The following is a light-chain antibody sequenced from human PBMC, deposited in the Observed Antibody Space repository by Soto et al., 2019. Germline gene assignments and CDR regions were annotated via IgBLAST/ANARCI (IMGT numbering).Light chain of an antibody. V-gene: IGKV3-15*01. Sequence: EIVMTQSPATLSVSPGEKVTLSCRASQSVGSNLAWHQQKPGQGPRLLIFGASTRATGIPARFSGSRSGTEFTLTISSLLSEDFAVYYCQQYNNWPYTFGQGTKLEIK. CDR3: QQYNNWPYT. J-gene: IGKJ2*01. CDR1: QSVGSN. CDR2: GAS.